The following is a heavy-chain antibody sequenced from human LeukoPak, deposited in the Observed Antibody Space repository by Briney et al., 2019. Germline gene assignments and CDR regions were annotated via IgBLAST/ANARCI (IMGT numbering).Heavy chain of an antibody. Sequence: GGSLRLSCAASGFTFSDYSMNWVRQAPGKGLEWVSVIYTGDNTYYADFVKGRFTISRHNSKNTVYLQMNSLRPEDTAVYYCAREMYGDDWGQGTLVTVSS. CDR2: IYTGDNT. D-gene: IGHD2-8*01. V-gene: IGHV3-53*04. J-gene: IGHJ4*02. CDR3: AREMYGDD. CDR1: GFTFSDYS.